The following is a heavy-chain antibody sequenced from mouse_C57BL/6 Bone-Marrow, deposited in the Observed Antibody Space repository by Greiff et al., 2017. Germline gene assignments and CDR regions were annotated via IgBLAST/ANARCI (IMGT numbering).Heavy chain of an antibody. Sequence: DVHLVESGGGLVKPGGSLKLSCAASGFTFSDYGMHWVRQAPEKGLEWVAYISSGSSTIYYADTVKGRYTISRDNAKNTLFLQMTSLRSEDTAMYYCARGWLLDYWGQGTTLTVSS. J-gene: IGHJ2*01. CDR1: GFTFSDYG. CDR2: ISSGSSTI. CDR3: ARGWLLDY. D-gene: IGHD2-3*01. V-gene: IGHV5-17*01.